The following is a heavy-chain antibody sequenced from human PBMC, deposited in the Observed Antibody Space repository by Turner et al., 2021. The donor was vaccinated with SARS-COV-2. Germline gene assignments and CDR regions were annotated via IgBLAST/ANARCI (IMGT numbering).Heavy chain of an antibody. CDR2: IGSSSSYI. D-gene: IGHD3-10*01. J-gene: IGHJ6*02. CDR1: GLPPSRPS. V-gene: IGHV3-21*01. Sequence: VPLSESGGGLVKPGGSLRLSCACSGLPPSRPSMNWVRQAPGKRLAWVSAIGSSSSYIYNADTEKSRFTNSRDNAKIAMSMKQNSLRAEDTAVSYSARQATVQITMVRDYNCYGMDVWGQGTTVTVSS. CDR3: ARQATVQITMVRDYNCYGMDV.